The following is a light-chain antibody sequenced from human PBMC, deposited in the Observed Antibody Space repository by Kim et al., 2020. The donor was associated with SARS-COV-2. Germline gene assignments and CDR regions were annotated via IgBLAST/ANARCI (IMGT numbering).Light chain of an antibody. CDR2: GAS. CDR1: QSVSSN. Sequence: EIVMTQSPATLSVSPGERATLSCRASQSVSSNLAWYQQKPGQAPRLLIYGASTRATGIPARFSGSGSGTEFTLSISSLQSEDFAVYYCQRYNNRPPITFGQGTPLEIK. CDR3: QRYNNRPPIT. V-gene: IGKV3-15*01. J-gene: IGKJ5*01.